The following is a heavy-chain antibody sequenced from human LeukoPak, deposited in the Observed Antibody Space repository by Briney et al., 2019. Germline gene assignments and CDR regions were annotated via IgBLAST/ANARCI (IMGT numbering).Heavy chain of an antibody. D-gene: IGHD2-2*01. J-gene: IGHJ4*02. CDR3: AGGPLSRYQLLSFDY. CDR2: ISAYNGNT. CDR1: GYTFTSYG. V-gene: IGHV1-18*01. Sequence: ASVKVSCKASGYTFTSYGISWVRQAPGQGLEWMGWISAYNGNTNYAQKLQGRVTMTTDTSTSTAYMELRSLRSDDTAVYYCAGGPLSRYQLLSFDYWGQGTLVTVSS.